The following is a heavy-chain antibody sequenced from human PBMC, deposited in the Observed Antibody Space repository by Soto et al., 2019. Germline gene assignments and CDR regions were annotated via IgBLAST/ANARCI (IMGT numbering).Heavy chain of an antibody. J-gene: IGHJ4*02. CDR2: MNPNSGNT. Sequence: QVQLVQSGAEVKKPGASVKVSCKASGYTFTSYDINWVRQATGQGLEWMGWMNPNSGNTGYAQKFQGRVTMTRNTAISTAYMELSSMRSEAAAVYYCAGERAVAGFDYWGQGTLVTVSS. D-gene: IGHD6-13*01. CDR1: GYTFTSYD. V-gene: IGHV1-8*01. CDR3: AGERAVAGFDY.